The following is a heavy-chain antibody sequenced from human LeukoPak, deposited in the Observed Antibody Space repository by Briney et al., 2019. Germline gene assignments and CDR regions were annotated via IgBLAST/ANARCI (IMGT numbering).Heavy chain of an antibody. Sequence: GGSLRLSCAASGFTVSSHYISWVRQAPGKGLEWVSIIYSAGRPFYADSLKGRFTISRDNSKNTLSLQMNSLKTEDTAVYYCTTDFTPPILWFGELPFLWGQGTLVTVSS. CDR1: GFTVSSHY. CDR3: TTDFTPPILWFGELPFL. V-gene: IGHV3-53*01. CDR2: IYSAGRP. J-gene: IGHJ4*02. D-gene: IGHD3-10*01.